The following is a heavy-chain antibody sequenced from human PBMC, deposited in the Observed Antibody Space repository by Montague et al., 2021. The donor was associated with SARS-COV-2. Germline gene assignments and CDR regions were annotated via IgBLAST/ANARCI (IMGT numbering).Heavy chain of an antibody. D-gene: IGHD6-19*01. V-gene: IGHV6-1*01. J-gene: IGHJ4*02. CDR2: TYYRSKWYS. CDR1: GDSVSSNSVA. CDR3: VRYSGWFYFDF. Sequence: CAISGDSVSSNSVAWSWIRQSPSGGLEWLGRTYYRSKWYSDYAPSVRGRLTVNPDASKNEFSLEFNYVTPEDTAVYYCVRYSGWFYFDFWGQGTLVTVSS.